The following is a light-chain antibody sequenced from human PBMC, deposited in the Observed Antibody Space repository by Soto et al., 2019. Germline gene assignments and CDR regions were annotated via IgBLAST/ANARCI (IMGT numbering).Light chain of an antibody. CDR3: SSYSSSSTPYV. CDR2: DVS. V-gene: IGLV2-14*01. CDR1: SSDVGGYKY. Sequence: QPVLTRPASVSGSPGQASTFSCTGTSSDVGGYKYVSWYQQHPGKAPKLLIYDVSNRPSGVSNRFSGSKSGNTASLTISGLQAEDEADYYCSSYSSSSTPYVFGTGTKVTVL. J-gene: IGLJ1*01.